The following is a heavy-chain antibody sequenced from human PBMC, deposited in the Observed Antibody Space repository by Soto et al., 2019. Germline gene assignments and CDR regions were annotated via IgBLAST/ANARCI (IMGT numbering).Heavy chain of an antibody. J-gene: IGHJ5*02. D-gene: IGHD2-15*01. CDR3: ARAPRVAAISNWFDP. CDR1: GFSLSTSGVG. V-gene: IGHV2-5*01. Sequence: ESGPTLVNPTQTLTLTCTFSGFSLSTSGVGVGWIRQPPGKALEWLALIYWNDDKRYSPSLKSRLTITKDTSKNQVVLTMTNMDPVDTATYYCARAPRVAAISNWFDPWGQGTLVTVSS. CDR2: IYWNDDK.